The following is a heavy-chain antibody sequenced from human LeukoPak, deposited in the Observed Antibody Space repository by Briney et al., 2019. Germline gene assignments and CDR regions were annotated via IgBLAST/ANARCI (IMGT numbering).Heavy chain of an antibody. D-gene: IGHD6-13*01. J-gene: IGHJ6*02. CDR1: GFTFSSYA. CDR3: AKAARIAAAGPEYYYYYYGMDV. CDR2: ISASGSSA. Sequence: GGSLRLSCAASGFTFSSYAMSWVRQAPGKGLEWVSAISASGSSAYYADSVKGRFTISRDNSKNTLYLQMNSLRAEDTAVYYCAKAARIAAAGPEYYYYYYGMDVWGQGTTVTVSS. V-gene: IGHV3-23*01.